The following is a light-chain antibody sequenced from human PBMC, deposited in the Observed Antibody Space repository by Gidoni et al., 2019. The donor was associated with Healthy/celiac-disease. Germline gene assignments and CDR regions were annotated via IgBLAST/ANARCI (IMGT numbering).Light chain of an antibody. J-gene: IGKJ4*01. CDR1: QSISSW. CDR2: KAS. CDR3: QQYNSYLST. Sequence: DIQMTQSPSTLSASVGDRVTITCRASQSISSWLAWYQQKPGKDPKLLIYKASSLESGVPSRFSGSGSGTEFTLTISSLQPDDFATYYCQQYNSYLSTFGGGTKVEIK. V-gene: IGKV1-5*03.